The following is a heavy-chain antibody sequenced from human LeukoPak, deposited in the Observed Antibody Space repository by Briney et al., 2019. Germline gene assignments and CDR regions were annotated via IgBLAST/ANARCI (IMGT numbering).Heavy chain of an antibody. V-gene: IGHV4-31*02. CDR2: ITYGGRT. J-gene: IGHJ5*02. CDR1: GFTISSGGYN. D-gene: IGHD2-15*01. CDR3: ARGVVYCSGGSGCVSGFDL. Sequence: TLLLTCTVSGFTISSGGYNWSWRRPHPGKGLGWGMYITYGGRTKYYPSLKSRVTISASTSKNTFSMQLISMTATDTSVDYSARGVVYCSGGSGCVSGFDLWGQGTRVTVSS.